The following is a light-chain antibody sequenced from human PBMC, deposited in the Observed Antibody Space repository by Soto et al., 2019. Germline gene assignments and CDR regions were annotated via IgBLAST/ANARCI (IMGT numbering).Light chain of an antibody. CDR1: SGHSNNI. J-gene: IGLJ3*02. Sequence: QPVLTQSSSASASLGSSVKLTCTLSSGHSNNIIAWHQQQPGKAPRYLMKLEGSGSYSKRSGVPDRFSGSSSGADRYLTISNLQFEDEADYYCETWDSNTWVFGGGTKLTVL. CDR2: LEGSGSY. V-gene: IGLV4-60*02. CDR3: ETWDSNTWV.